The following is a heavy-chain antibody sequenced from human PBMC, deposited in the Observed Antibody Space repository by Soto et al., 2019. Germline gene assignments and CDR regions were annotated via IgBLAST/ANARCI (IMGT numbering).Heavy chain of an antibody. CDR2: IIPIFGTA. D-gene: IGHD3-3*01. V-gene: IGHV1-69*13. J-gene: IGHJ6*02. Sequence: SVKVSCKSSGGTFSSYAISWVRQAPGQGLEWMGGIIPIFGTANYAQKFQGRVTITADESTSTAYMELSSLRSEDTAVYYCAFGVVIIWSAPGYYYYYGMDVWGQGTTVTVSS. CDR3: AFGVVIIWSAPGYYYYYGMDV. CDR1: GGTFSSYA.